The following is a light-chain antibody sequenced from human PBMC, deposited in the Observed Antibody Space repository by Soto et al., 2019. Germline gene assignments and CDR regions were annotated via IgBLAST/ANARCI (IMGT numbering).Light chain of an antibody. J-gene: IGKJ1*01. CDR2: KVS. Sequence: EAVMTQSPLSLPVTLGQPASISCRSSQSLVYSDGNTYLNWFQQRPGQAPRRLIYKVSNRDSGVPDKFSGRGSGTDFTLKISRVEAEDVGVYYCMQDTHWPPTFGQGTKVDIK. V-gene: IGKV2-30*01. CDR3: MQDTHWPPT. CDR1: QSLVYSDGNTY.